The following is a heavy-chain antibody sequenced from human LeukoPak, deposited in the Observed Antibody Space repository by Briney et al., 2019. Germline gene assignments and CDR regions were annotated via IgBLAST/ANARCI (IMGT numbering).Heavy chain of an antibody. V-gene: IGHV1-2*02. CDR1: GYTFTGYY. J-gene: IGHJ6*02. Sequence: ASVKVSCKASGYTFTGYYMNWVRQAPGQGLEWMGWINPNSGGTNYAQKFQGRVTMTRDTSISTAYMELSRLRSDDTAVYYCARVTTRMVGGYYYYYGMDVWGQGTSVTVSS. D-gene: IGHD3-10*01. CDR2: INPNSGGT. CDR3: ARVTTRMVGGYYYYYGMDV.